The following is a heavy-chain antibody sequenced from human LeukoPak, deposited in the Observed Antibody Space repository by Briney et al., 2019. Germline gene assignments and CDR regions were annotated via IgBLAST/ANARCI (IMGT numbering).Heavy chain of an antibody. CDR3: ARHVGSMVNFDF. CDR2: IYYTGKM. D-gene: IGHD3-10*01. CDR1: GGSITSSSYY. J-gene: IGHJ4*02. Sequence: SETLSLTCTVSGGSITSSSYYWGWIRQPPGKGLEWIASIYYTGKMFHNPSLKGRVTMSVDTSRNQFSLNLNSMTAADTAMYYCARHVGSMVNFDFWGQGTLVTVSS. V-gene: IGHV4-39*01.